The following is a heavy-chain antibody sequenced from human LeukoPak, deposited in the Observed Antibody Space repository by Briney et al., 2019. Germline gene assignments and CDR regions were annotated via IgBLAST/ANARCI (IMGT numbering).Heavy chain of an antibody. D-gene: IGHD3-22*01. CDR3: AREGLGSSGYFDY. Sequence: ASVKVSCKASGGTFSSYAISWVRQAPGQGLEWMGGIIPIFGTANYAQKFQGRVTITTNESTSAAYMELSSLRSEDTAVYYCAREGLGSSGYFDYWGQGTLVTVSS. CDR1: GGTFSSYA. J-gene: IGHJ4*02. V-gene: IGHV1-69*05. CDR2: IIPIFGTA.